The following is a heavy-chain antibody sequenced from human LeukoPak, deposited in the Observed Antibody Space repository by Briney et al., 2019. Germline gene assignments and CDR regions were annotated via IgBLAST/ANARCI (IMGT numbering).Heavy chain of an antibody. CDR3: ARERGREQLLPGRAKNYYYYMDV. CDR2: ISSSGSTI. Sequence: PGGSLRLSCAASGFTFSDYYMSWIRQAPGKGLEWVSYISSSGSTIYYADSVKGRFTISRDNAKNSLYLQMNSLRAEDTAVYYCARERGREQLLPGRAKNYYYYMDVWGKGTTVTVSS. J-gene: IGHJ6*03. CDR1: GFTFSDYY. V-gene: IGHV3-11*04. D-gene: IGHD6-6*01.